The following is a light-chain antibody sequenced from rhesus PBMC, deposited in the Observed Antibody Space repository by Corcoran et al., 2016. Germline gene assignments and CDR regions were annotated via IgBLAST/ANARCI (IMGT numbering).Light chain of an antibody. Sequence: DIQMTQSPSSLSASVGDRVTITCRASQGISSYLHWYRQKPGKAPKRLIYYAKRLESGVPSRFRGSGAGTEFTRTISSLQPEEFATDYCQQYNSLPWTFGQGTKVEIK. V-gene: IGKV1-32*01. CDR2: YAK. CDR1: QGISSY. CDR3: QQYNSLPWT. J-gene: IGKJ1*01.